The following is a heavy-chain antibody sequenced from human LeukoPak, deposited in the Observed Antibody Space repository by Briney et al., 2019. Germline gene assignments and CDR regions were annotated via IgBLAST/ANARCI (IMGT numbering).Heavy chain of an antibody. CDR2: TRNKANSYTT. D-gene: IGHD3-9*01. V-gene: IGHV3-72*01. J-gene: IGHJ4*02. Sequence: GGSLRLSCAASGFTFSDHYMDWVRQAPGKGLEWVGRTRNKANSYTTEYAASVKGRFTISRDDSKSSLYLQMNSLKTEDTAVYYCALTSRADYFDYWGQGTLVTVSS. CDR3: ALTSRADYFDY. CDR1: GFTFSDHY.